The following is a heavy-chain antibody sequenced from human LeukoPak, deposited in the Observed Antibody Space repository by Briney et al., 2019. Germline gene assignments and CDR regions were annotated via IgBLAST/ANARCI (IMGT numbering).Heavy chain of an antibody. CDR3: ARIPSEYYYYYYGMDV. CDR1: GGSFSGYY. Sequence: SETLSLTCAVYGGSFSGYYWSWIRQPPGKGLEWIGYIYYSGSTNYNPSLKSRVTISVDTSKNQFSLKLSSVTAADTAVYYCARIPSEYYYYYYGMDVWGQGTTVTVSS. V-gene: IGHV4-59*01. J-gene: IGHJ6*02. D-gene: IGHD2-2*01. CDR2: IYYSGST.